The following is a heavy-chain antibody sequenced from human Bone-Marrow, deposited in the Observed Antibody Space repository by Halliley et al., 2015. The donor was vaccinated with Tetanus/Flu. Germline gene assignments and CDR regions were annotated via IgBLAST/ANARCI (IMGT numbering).Heavy chain of an antibody. CDR1: GFTFTSHW. CDR2: INNDGSLT. Sequence: SLRLSCAASGFTFTSHWMNWVRQAPGKGLVRVSRINNDGSLTHYADSVRGRVTFSRDNTKRTLYLQMTSLRADDTAVYFCARARVAGDDSFDLWGQGTLVPVSS. V-gene: IGHV3-74*01. J-gene: IGHJ3*01. D-gene: IGHD3-16*01. CDR3: ARARVAGDDSFDL.